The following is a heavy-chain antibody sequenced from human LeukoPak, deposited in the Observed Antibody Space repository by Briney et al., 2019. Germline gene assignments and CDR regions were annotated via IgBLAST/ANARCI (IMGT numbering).Heavy chain of an antibody. D-gene: IGHD3-10*01. J-gene: IGHJ3*02. V-gene: IGHV4-59*01. CDR2: IYYSGST. Sequence: SETLSLTCTVSGGSISGFYWSWLRQPPGKGLEWVGYIYYSGSTNYNPSRKSRVTISIETSKNQFSLKLNSVTAADTAVYYCARGGTRGSSAFDIWGQGTMVTVSS. CDR1: GGSISGFY. CDR3: ARGGTRGSSAFDI.